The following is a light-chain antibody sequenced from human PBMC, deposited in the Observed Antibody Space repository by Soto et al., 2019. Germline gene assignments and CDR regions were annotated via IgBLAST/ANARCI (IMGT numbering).Light chain of an antibody. Sequence: EIGLTQSPGTVSLSQGERATLSCRASQSVSNNYLAWYQQKPGQAPRLLIYDASNRATGIPARFSGRGSGTDFTLTIISLEPEDFAVYYCQQRSSAIPFGQGTRLEIK. J-gene: IGKJ5*01. CDR2: DAS. CDR1: QSVSNNY. CDR3: QQRSSAIP. V-gene: IGKV3D-20*02.